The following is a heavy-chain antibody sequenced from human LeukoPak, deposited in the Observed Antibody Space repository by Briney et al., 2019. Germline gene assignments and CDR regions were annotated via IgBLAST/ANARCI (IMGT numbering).Heavy chain of an antibody. D-gene: IGHD5-18*01. CDR3: ARTRGYSYGYSDY. CDR1: GFTFSDYY. V-gene: IGHV3-48*01. CDR2: ISSSSSIM. Sequence: GGSLRLSCAASGFTFSDYYMNWVRQAPGKGLEWVSYISSSSSIMYYTDSVKGRFTISRDNAKNSLYLQMNSLRAEDTAVYYCARTRGYSYGYSDYWGQGTLVTVSS. J-gene: IGHJ4*02.